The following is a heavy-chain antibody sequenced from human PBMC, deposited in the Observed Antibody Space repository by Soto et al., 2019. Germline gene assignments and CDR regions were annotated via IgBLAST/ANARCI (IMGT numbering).Heavy chain of an antibody. CDR2: TYYGSKWYN. CDR3: ARGRVHIPARPENWFDP. D-gene: IGHD6-6*01. V-gene: IGHV6-1*01. J-gene: IGHJ5*02. Sequence: PSQTLSLTCAISGDSVSSNSAAWNWIRQSPSRGLEWLGRTYYGSKWYNDYAVSVKSRITITPDTSKNQVSLQLNSVTPEDTAVYYCARGRVHIPARPENWFDPWGQGTLVTVSS. CDR1: GDSVSSNSAA.